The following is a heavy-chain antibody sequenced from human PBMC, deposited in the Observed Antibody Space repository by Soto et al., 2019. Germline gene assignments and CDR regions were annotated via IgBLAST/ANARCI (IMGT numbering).Heavy chain of an antibody. CDR3: ARGRSSSAWFDP. Sequence: ASVKVSCKASGYTFTSYDINWVRQATGQGLEWMGWMNPNSGNTGYAQKFQGRVTMTRNTSISTAYMELSSLRSEDTAVYYCARGRSSSAWFDPWGQETLVTVPS. CDR1: GYTFTSYD. D-gene: IGHD6-13*01. CDR2: MNPNSGNT. V-gene: IGHV1-8*01. J-gene: IGHJ5*02.